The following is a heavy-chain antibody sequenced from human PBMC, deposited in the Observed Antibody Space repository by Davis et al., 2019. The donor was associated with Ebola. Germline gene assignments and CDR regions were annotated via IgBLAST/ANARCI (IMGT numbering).Heavy chain of an antibody. D-gene: IGHD2-15*01. Sequence: AASVKVSCKTSEYSFTSYDIRWVRQVGQGLEWMGWLNHTSGKTGIAEKFQGRVTMTSDISSSTAYLELNSLKSEDTAIYYCARGRVGAAYWGQGTPVTVSS. V-gene: IGHV1-8*01. CDR1: EYSFTSYD. J-gene: IGHJ4*02. CDR3: ARGRVGAAY. CDR2: LNHTSGKT.